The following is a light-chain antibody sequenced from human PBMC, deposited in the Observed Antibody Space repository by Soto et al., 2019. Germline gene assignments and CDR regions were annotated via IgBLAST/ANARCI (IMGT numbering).Light chain of an antibody. V-gene: IGKV3-20*01. Sequence: EIVLTQSPGTLSLSPGERATLSCRASQSVRSTYLAWYQQKPGQAPRLLIYGASSRATGIPDRFSGSGSGTDFTLTISRLEPEDFAVYYCQQYGSSPPSTFGQGTKLEIK. CDR3: QQYGSSPPST. CDR2: GAS. J-gene: IGKJ2*01. CDR1: QSVRSTY.